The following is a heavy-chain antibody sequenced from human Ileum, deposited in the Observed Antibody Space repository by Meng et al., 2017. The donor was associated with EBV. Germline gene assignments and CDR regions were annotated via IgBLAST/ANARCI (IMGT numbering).Heavy chain of an antibody. J-gene: IGHJ4*02. CDR2: IYYSGNT. D-gene: IGHD3-10*01. V-gene: IGHV4-4*02. CDR3: ARGGSGYYYGSGFDY. Sequence: QLTESGPGLVKPSGTLSLTCIVSDLYITNNYWWSWVRQPPGKGLEWIGEIYYSGNTYYNPSLKSRVTISVDKSNNQFSLRLSSVTAADTAVYYCARGGSGYYYGSGFDYWGQGTLVTVSS. CDR1: DLYITNNYW.